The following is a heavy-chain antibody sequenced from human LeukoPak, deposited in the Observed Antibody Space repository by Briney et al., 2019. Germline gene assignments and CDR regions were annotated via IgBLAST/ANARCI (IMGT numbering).Heavy chain of an antibody. Sequence: GASVKVSCKASGYTFTNSYIHWVRQAPGQGLEWMGWINPDNGDTIYAQKFQGRVTMTRDTSISTAYMELSRLTSNDTAVYYCARDNDSRDPPHFDYWGQGTLVTVSS. D-gene: IGHD3-16*01. J-gene: IGHJ4*02. V-gene: IGHV1-2*02. CDR2: INPDNGDT. CDR1: GYTFTNSY. CDR3: ARDNDSRDPPHFDY.